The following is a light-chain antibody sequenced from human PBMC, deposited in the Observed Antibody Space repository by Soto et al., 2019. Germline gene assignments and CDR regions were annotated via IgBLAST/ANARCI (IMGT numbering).Light chain of an antibody. V-gene: IGLV2-23*02. J-gene: IGLJ3*02. CDR3: CSFAGSRTFV. Sequence: QSALTQPASVSGSPGQSITISCTGTSSDVGSYNLVSWYQEHPGKAPKLIIYDVSERPSGVSNRFSGSKSGNTASLTISGLQAEDEADYYCCSFAGSRTFVFGGGTQLTVL. CDR1: SSDVGSYNL. CDR2: DVS.